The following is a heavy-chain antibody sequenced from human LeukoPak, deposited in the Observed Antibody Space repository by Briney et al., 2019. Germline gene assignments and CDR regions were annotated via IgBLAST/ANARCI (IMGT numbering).Heavy chain of an antibody. CDR2: IYYSGST. CDR1: GGSISSCY. Sequence: SETLSLTCTVSGGSISSCYWSWIRQPPGKGLEWIGYIYYSGSTNYNPSLKSRVTISVDTSKNQFSLKLSSVTAADTAVYYYARSYCGGDCYLWAFDIWGQGTMVTVSS. J-gene: IGHJ3*02. D-gene: IGHD2-21*02. V-gene: IGHV4-59*01. CDR3: ARSYCGGDCYLWAFDI.